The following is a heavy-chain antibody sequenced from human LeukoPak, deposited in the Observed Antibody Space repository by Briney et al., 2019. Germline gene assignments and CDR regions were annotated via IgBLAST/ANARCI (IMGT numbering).Heavy chain of an antibody. D-gene: IGHD5-18*01. CDR1: GGSFSGYY. J-gene: IGHJ4*02. CDR3: ARGDRWQLLKFDY. Sequence: SETPSLTCAVYGGSFSGYYWSWIRQPPGKGLEWIGEINHSGSTNYNPSLKSRVTISVDTSKNQFSLKLSSVTAADTAVYYCARGDRWQLLKFDYWGQGTLVTVSS. V-gene: IGHV4-34*01. CDR2: INHSGST.